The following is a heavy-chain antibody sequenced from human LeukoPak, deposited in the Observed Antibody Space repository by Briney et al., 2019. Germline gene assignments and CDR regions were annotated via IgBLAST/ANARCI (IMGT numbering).Heavy chain of an antibody. CDR3: ATGVRPLWFGELLYAFDI. CDR2: IYYTGST. D-gene: IGHD3-10*01. CDR1: GGSISSYY. J-gene: IGHJ3*02. Sequence: PSETLSLTCTVSGGSISSYYWSWIRQPPGKGLEWIGYIYYTGSTNYNPSLKSRVTISVDTSKKQFSLKLSSVTAADTAVYYCATGVRPLWFGELLYAFDIWGQGTMVTVSS. V-gene: IGHV4-59*01.